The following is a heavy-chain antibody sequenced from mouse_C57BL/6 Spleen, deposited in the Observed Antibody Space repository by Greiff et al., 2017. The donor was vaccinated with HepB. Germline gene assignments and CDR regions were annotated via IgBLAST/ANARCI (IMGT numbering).Heavy chain of an antibody. Sequence: EVQLQESGPGLVKPSQSLSLTCSVTGYSITSGYYWNWIRQFPGNKLEWMGYISYDGSNNYNPSLKNRISITRDTSKNQFFLKFNSVTTEDTATYYCAITTVVATDYWGQGTSVTVSS. CDR1: GYSITSGYY. V-gene: IGHV3-6*01. CDR3: AITTVVATDY. D-gene: IGHD1-1*01. CDR2: ISYDGSN. J-gene: IGHJ4*01.